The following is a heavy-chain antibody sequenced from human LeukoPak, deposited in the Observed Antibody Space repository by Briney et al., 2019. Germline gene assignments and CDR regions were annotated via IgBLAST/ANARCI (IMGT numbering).Heavy chain of an antibody. CDR3: VRVTYSVVVVGTYYFDY. J-gene: IGHJ4*02. D-gene: IGHD2-15*01. V-gene: IGHV4-39*07. CDR2: IYHTGRT. CDR1: GGSVSSDTFY. Sequence: SETLSLTCTVSGGSVSSDTFYWAWIRQPPGKGLEWIGTIYHTGRTNYTPSLRSRVTISVDTSKNQFSLNLISLTAADTAIYYCVRVTYSVVVVGTYYFDYWGQGKLVTVSS.